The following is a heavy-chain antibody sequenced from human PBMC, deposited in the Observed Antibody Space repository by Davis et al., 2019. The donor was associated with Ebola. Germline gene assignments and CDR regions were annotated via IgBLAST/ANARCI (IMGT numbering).Heavy chain of an antibody. D-gene: IGHD6-19*01. J-gene: IGHJ4*02. Sequence: SVKVSCKASGGTFSSYAISWVRQAPGQGLEWMGRIIPFLGIANYAQKFQGRVTITADKSTSTAYMELSSLRSEDTAVYYCARDLGIAVAGTGDYWGQGTLVTVSS. CDR1: GGTFSSYA. CDR2: IIPFLGIA. V-gene: IGHV1-69*04. CDR3: ARDLGIAVAGTGDY.